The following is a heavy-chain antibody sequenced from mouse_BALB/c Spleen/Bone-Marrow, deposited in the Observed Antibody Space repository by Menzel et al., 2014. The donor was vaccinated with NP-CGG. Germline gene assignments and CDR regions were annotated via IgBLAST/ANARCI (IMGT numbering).Heavy chain of an antibody. V-gene: IGHV5-12*01. J-gene: IGHJ4*01. CDR3: AIQLAYAMDY. Sequence: DVMLVESGGGLVQPGGSLKLSCAPSGFTFSDYYMYWVRQTPEKRLEWVAYITKGGGSTYYPDIVKGRFTISRDNAKNTLNLQMSRLKSEDTAMYYCAIQLAYAMDYWGQGTSVTVSS. CDR1: GFTFSDYY. D-gene: IGHD4-1*01. CDR2: ITKGGGST.